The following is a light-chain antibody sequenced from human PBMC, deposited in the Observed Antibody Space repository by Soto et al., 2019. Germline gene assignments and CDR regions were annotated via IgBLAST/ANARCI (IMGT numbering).Light chain of an antibody. J-gene: IGKJ1*01. CDR3: LQDFSYPRT. V-gene: IGKV1-6*01. Sequence: QLTQSPSSLSASLVYRFTITCRASQGIRTDLGWYQQSPGKAPKVLIVGASTLQSGVPSRFSGSGSGTDFTLTISSLQPEDSATYYCLQDFSYPRTFGQGTKVDNK. CDR2: GAS. CDR1: QGIRTD.